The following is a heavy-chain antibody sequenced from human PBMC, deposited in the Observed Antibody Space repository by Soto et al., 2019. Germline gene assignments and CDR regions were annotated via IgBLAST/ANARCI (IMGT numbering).Heavy chain of an antibody. D-gene: IGHD6-6*01. CDR2: ISSSGSTI. J-gene: IGHJ6*02. CDR1: GFTFSNYY. Sequence: QVQLVESGGGLAKPGGSLRLSCAASGFTFSNYYMSWIRQAPGKGLEWVSYISSSGSTIYYADSVKGRFTISRDNAKNTLSLQMNSLRAEDTAVYYCARVREGNSSSSLYYYYGMDVWGQGTTVTVSS. CDR3: ARVREGNSSSSLYYYYGMDV. V-gene: IGHV3-11*01.